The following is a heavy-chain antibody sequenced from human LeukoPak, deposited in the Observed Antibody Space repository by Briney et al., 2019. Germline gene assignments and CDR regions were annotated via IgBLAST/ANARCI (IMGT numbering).Heavy chain of an antibody. Sequence: ASVKVSCKASGYTFTSYYMHWVRQAPGQGLEWMGIINPSGGSTSYAQKFQGRVTMTRDTSTSTVYMELSSLRSDDTAVYYCARVPYYYDSSGYSSPFGYWGQGTLVTVSS. CDR3: ARVPYYYDSSGYSSPFGY. D-gene: IGHD3-22*01. CDR2: INPSGGST. CDR1: GYTFTSYY. J-gene: IGHJ4*02. V-gene: IGHV1-46*01.